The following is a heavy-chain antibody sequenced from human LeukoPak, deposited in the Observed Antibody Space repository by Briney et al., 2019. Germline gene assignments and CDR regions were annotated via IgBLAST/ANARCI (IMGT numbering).Heavy chain of an antibody. CDR2: INHSGST. J-gene: IGHJ3*02. CDR3: ARDRYDAFDI. Sequence: SETLSLTCAVYGGSFSGYYWSWIRQPPGKGLEWIGEINHSGSTNYNPSLKSRVTISVDTSKNQFSLKLSSVTAADTAVYYCARDRYDAFDIWGQGTMVTVSS. CDR1: GGSFSGYY. V-gene: IGHV4-34*01.